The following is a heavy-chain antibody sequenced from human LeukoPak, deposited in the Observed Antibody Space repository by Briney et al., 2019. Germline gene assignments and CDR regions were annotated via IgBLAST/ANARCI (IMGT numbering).Heavy chain of an antibody. J-gene: IGHJ4*02. CDR3: ARDFYDSSGYYIPRTFDY. D-gene: IGHD3-22*01. CDR1: GFTFSSYG. Sequence: PGGSLRLSCAASGFTFSSYGMHWVRQAPGKGLEWVAVIWYDGSNKYYADSVKGRFTISRDNSKNTLYLQMNSLRAEDTAVYYCARDFYDSSGYYIPRTFDYWGQGTLVTVSS. V-gene: IGHV3-33*01. CDR2: IWYDGSNK.